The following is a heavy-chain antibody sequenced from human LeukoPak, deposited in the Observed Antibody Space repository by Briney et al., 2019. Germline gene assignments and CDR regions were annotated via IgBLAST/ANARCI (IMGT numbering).Heavy chain of an antibody. Sequence: GASVRGSCKVSGYTFTSVAISCVREAPGQGLEWMGWISAYNGNTYYAPNLQGRVTMTTDTSTSTAYMELRRLRSDDMAVYYCARENLRAIAAWGVGYWGQGTLVTVSS. CDR2: ISAYNGNT. CDR3: ARENLRAIAAWGVGY. J-gene: IGHJ4*02. CDR1: GYTFTSVA. D-gene: IGHD6-13*01. V-gene: IGHV1-18*03.